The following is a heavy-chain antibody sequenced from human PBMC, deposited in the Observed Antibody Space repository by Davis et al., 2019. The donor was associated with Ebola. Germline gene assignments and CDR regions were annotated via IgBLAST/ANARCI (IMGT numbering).Heavy chain of an antibody. CDR1: GFTVNSNY. CDR2: IYSGGST. J-gene: IGHJ6*04. D-gene: IGHD6-19*01. Sequence: GGSLRLSCATSGFTVNSNYMSWVRQAPGKGLEWVSLIYSGGSTYYADSVKGRFTISRDNSKNTLYLQMNSLSGDDTAVYYCAKGGSGWPSDYSYGLGVWGKGTTVTVSS. V-gene: IGHV3-53*01. CDR3: AKGGSGWPSDYSYGLGV.